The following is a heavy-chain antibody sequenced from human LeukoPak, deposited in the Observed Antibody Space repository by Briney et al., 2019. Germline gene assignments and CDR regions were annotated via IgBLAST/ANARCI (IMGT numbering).Heavy chain of an antibody. CDR3: ANENGGPDY. CDR1: GFTFSSYD. J-gene: IGHJ4*02. D-gene: IGHD3-10*01. CDR2: IRYDGSKK. V-gene: IGHV3-30*02. Sequence: GGSLRLSCAASGFTFSSYDMHWVRQAPGKGLEWVAFIRYDGSKKYYADSVKGRFIISRDNSKNTLYLQMSSVRAEDTAVYYCANENGGPDYWGQGTLVTVSS.